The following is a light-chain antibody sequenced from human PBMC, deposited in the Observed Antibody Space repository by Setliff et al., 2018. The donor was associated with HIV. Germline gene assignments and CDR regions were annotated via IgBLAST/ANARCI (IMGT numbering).Light chain of an antibody. CDR1: ISDVGGYDY. CDR3: CSYAGLYTFFV. V-gene: IGLV2-11*01. Sequence: ALTQPRSVSGSPGQSVTISCAGTISDVGGYDYVSWYQQHPGKAPKLMIYDVTKRPSGVPDRFSGSKSDSTASLTISGLQAEDEADYYCCSYAGLYTFFVFGTGTKSPS. J-gene: IGLJ1*01. CDR2: DVT.